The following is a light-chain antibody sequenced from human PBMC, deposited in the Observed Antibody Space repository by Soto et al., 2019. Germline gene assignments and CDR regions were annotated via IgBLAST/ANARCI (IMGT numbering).Light chain of an antibody. J-gene: IGLJ2*01. CDR1: SGYSNYK. CDR3: GADHGSGSNFVVV. Sequence: QSVLTQPPSASASLGALVTLTCNLSSGYSNYKVDWYQQRPGKGPRFVMRVGTGGIVGSKGDGIPDRFSVLGSGLNRYLTIKNIQEEDESDYHCGADHGSGSNFVVVFGGGTKLTVL. V-gene: IGLV9-49*01. CDR2: VGTGGIVG.